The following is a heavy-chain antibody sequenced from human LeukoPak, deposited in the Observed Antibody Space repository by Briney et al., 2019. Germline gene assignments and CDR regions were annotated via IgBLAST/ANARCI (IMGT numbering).Heavy chain of an antibody. Sequence: SETLSLTCTVSGGSISSYYWSWIRQPPGKGLEWIGYIYYSGSTNYNPSLKSRVTIPVDTSKNQFSLKLSPVTAADTAVYYCARGSSSWTYYYGMDVWGQGTTVTVSS. D-gene: IGHD6-13*01. V-gene: IGHV4-59*01. CDR3: ARGSSSWTYYYGMDV. CDR2: IYYSGST. CDR1: GGSISSYY. J-gene: IGHJ6*02.